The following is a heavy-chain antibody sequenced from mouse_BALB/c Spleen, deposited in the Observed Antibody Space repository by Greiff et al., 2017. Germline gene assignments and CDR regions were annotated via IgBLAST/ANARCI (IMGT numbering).Heavy chain of an antibody. V-gene: IGHV7-3*02. CDR2: IRNKANGYTT. CDR3: ARNYDYSYYAMDY. D-gene: IGHD2-4*01. Sequence: EVKLMESGGGLVQPGGSLRLSCATSGFTFTDYYMSWVRQPPGKALEWLGFIRNKANGYTTEYSASVKGRFTISRDNSQSILYLQMNTLRAEDSATYYCARNYDYSYYAMDYWGQGTSVTVSS. CDR1: GFTFTDYY. J-gene: IGHJ4*01.